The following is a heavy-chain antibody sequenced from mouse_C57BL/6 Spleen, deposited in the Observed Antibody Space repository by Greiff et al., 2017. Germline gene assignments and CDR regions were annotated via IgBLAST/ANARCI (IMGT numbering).Heavy chain of an antibody. V-gene: IGHV5-4*03. Sequence: EVNVVESGGGLVKPGGSLKLSCAASGFTFSSYAMSWVRQTPEKRLEWVATISDGGSYTYYPDNVKGRFTISRDNAKNNLYLQMSHLKSEDTAMYYCARRDFPMDYWGQGTSVTVSS. D-gene: IGHD3-3*01. CDR2: ISDGGSYT. CDR1: GFTFSSYA. CDR3: ARRDFPMDY. J-gene: IGHJ4*01.